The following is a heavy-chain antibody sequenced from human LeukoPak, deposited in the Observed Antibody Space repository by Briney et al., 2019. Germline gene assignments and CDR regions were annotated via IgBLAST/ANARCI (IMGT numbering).Heavy chain of an antibody. CDR1: GGSISSGGYY. Sequence: SETLSLTCTVSGGSISSGGYYWSWIRQHPGKGLEWIGYIYYSGSTYYNPSLKSRVTISVDTSKNQFSLKLSSVTAADTAVYYCERGIAARPAYYYYYYYMDVWGKGTTVTVSS. CDR2: IYYSGST. D-gene: IGHD6-6*01. CDR3: ERGIAARPAYYYYYYYMDV. V-gene: IGHV4-31*03. J-gene: IGHJ6*03.